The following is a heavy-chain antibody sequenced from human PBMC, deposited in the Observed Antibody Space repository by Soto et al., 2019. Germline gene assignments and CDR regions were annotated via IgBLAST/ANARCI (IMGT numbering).Heavy chain of an antibody. J-gene: IGHJ6*02. CDR1: GYTFSNYG. V-gene: IGHV1-18*01. CDR2: ISGYNGNT. CDR3: SRFIMVGGWFDPNYYHGMDV. Sequence: QVQLVQSGAEVKKPGASVTVSCKTSGYTFSNYGINWVRQAPGQGLEWMGWISGYNGNTNYAQTVQGRVTMTTDTSTGTVYMELRSLTSDDTAIYYCSRFIMVGGWFDPNYYHGMDVWGQGNTVTVSS. D-gene: IGHD6-19*01.